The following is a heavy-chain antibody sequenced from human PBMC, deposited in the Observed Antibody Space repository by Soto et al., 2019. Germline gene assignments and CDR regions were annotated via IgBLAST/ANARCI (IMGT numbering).Heavy chain of an antibody. CDR2: IYHSGTT. CDR3: ATKAGYFDY. D-gene: IGHD6-25*01. J-gene: IGHJ4*02. Sequence: LSLTCTVSGGSINNNKYYWDWIRQPPGKGLEWIGSIYHSGTTYYNPSLKSRVTISVDTSKNQFSLKLSSVTAADTAVYYCATKAGYFDYWGQGALVTVSS. CDR1: GGSINNNKYY. V-gene: IGHV4-39*01.